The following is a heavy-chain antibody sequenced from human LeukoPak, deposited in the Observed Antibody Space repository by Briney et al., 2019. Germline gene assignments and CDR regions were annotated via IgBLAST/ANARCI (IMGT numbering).Heavy chain of an antibody. J-gene: IGHJ4*02. D-gene: IGHD3-9*01. CDR1: GFTFSTYP. Sequence: GGSLRLSCSASGFTFSTYPMHWVRQAPGRGLEYVSSISSDGDSTYYADSVKGRFTISRDNSKNTLYLQTSSLRAEDTAVYYCVKRTTDYYYYDYWGRGTLVTVSS. V-gene: IGHV3-64D*06. CDR3: VKRTTDYYYYDY. CDR2: ISSDGDST.